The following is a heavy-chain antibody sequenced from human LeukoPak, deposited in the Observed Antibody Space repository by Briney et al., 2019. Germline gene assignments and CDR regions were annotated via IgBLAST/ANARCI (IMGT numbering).Heavy chain of an antibody. V-gene: IGHV4-39*07. CDR2: IYYSGST. Sequence: SETLSLTCTVSGGSISSSSYYWGWIRQPPGKGLEWIGSIYYSGSTYYNPSLKSRVTISVDTSKNQFSLKLSSVTAADTAVYYCARVYYISSYDYWYFDLWGRGTLVTVSS. D-gene: IGHD6-13*01. CDR3: ARVYYISSYDYWYFDL. J-gene: IGHJ2*01. CDR1: GGSISSSSYY.